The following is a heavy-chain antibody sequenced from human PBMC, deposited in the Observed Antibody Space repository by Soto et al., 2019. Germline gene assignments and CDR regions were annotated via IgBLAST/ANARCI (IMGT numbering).Heavy chain of an antibody. Sequence: SETLSLTCTVSGGSISSSSYYWGWIRQPPGKGLEWIGSIYYSGSTYYNPSLKSRVTISVDTSKNQFSLKLSSVTAADTAVYYCARHRRDTNGVCYIDFDYWGQGTLVTVSS. J-gene: IGHJ4*02. V-gene: IGHV4-39*01. D-gene: IGHD2-8*01. CDR2: IYYSGST. CDR1: GGSISSSSYY. CDR3: ARHRRDTNGVCYIDFDY.